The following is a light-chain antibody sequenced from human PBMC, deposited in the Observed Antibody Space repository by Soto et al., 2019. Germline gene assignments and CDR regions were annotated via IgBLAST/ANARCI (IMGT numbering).Light chain of an antibody. CDR3: QQSYSTWT. V-gene: IGKV1-39*01. J-gene: IGKJ1*01. Sequence: DIQMTQSPSSLSASVGDRVTITCRASQSISNYLNWYQQKPGKAPKVLIYAASTLQSGVPSRFSGSGSGTTFTLTISSLQPEDFATYYCQQSYSTWTFGLGTKGISN. CDR1: QSISNY. CDR2: AAS.